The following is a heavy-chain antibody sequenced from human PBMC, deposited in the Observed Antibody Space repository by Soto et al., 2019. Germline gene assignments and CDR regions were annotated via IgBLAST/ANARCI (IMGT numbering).Heavy chain of an antibody. CDR1: GGSISSSSYY. CDR2: IYYSGST. J-gene: IGHJ4*02. D-gene: IGHD4-17*01. CDR3: ARHPTTVTTMGPPEYYFDY. V-gene: IGHV4-39*01. Sequence: KTSETLSLTCTVSGGSISSSSYYWGWIRQPPGKGLEWIGSIYYSGSTHYNPSLKSRVTISVDTSKNQFSLKLSSVTAADTAVYYCARHPTTVTTMGPPEYYFDYWGQGTLVTVSS.